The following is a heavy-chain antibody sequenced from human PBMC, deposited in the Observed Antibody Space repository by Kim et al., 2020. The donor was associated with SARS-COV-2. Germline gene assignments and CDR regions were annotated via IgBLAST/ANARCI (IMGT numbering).Heavy chain of an antibody. J-gene: IGHJ4*02. Sequence: GGSLRLSCAASGFTFRSYGMHWVRQAPGKGLEWVAVIWYDASIKYYIDSVKGRFTISRDNSKNTLFLQMDTLRAEDTAIYYCARGNDANSGVYDYCGQGTLVTVSS. D-gene: IGHD1-1*01. V-gene: IGHV3-33*01. CDR2: IWYDASIK. CDR3: ARGNDANSGVYDY. CDR1: GFTFRSYG.